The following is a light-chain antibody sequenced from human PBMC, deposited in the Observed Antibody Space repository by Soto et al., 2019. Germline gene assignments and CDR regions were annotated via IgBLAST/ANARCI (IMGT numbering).Light chain of an antibody. CDR1: QTIGTN. V-gene: IGKV1-39*01. J-gene: IGKJ1*01. CDR2: AAS. Sequence: DIQMTQSPSSLSASGGDRVIITCRASQTIGTNLNWYQQKAGKVPRLHIYAASRLQSWVPSWFTGSGSGTDFTLTINSLQPEDFVTYPCQQAYSSRTFGQGTKVDFK. CDR3: QQAYSSRT.